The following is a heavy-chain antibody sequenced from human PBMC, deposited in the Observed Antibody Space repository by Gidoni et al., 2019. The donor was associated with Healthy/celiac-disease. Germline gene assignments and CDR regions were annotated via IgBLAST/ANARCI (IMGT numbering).Heavy chain of an antibody. CDR2: INHSGST. J-gene: IGHJ4*02. CDR1: GGSFSGYY. CDR3: ARVAAAGTPKH. V-gene: IGHV4-34*01. Sequence: QVQLQQWGAGLLKPSETLSLTCAVYGGSFSGYYWSWIRQPPGKGLEWIGEINHSGSTNYNPSLKSRVTISVDTSKNQFSLKLSSVTAADTAVYYCARVAAAGTPKHWGQGTLVTVSS. D-gene: IGHD6-13*01.